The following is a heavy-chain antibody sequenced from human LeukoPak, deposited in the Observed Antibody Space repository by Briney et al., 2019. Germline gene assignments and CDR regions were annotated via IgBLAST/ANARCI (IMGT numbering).Heavy chain of an antibody. D-gene: IGHD6-19*01. CDR2: IYSGGNT. V-gene: IGHV3-66*01. Sequence: PGGSLRLSCVASGFTVSSNYMRWVRQAPGKGLEWVSVIYSGGNTYYADSVKGRFTISRGDSKNALYLQMNSLRAEDTAVYYCARVRDWYSSGWYLGYWGQGTLVTVSS. CDR1: GFTVSSNY. CDR3: ARVRDWYSSGWYLGY. J-gene: IGHJ4*02.